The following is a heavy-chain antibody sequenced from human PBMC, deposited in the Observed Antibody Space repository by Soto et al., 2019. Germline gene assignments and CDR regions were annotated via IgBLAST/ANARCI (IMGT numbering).Heavy chain of an antibody. J-gene: IGHJ4*02. CDR2: IIPILGTA. D-gene: IGHD5-18*01. Sequence: QVQLVQSGAEVKKPGSSVKVSCKASGGTFSSYAISWVRQAPGQGLEWMGGIIPILGTANYAQKFQGRVTITADESTRTAYIELSSLRSEDTAVHYCARNGVYSYHKGPFAYWGQGTLVTVSS. CDR1: GGTFSSYA. V-gene: IGHV1-69*01. CDR3: ARNGVYSYHKGPFAY.